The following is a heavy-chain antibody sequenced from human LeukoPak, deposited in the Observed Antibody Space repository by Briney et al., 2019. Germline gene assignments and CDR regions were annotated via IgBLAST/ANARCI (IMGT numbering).Heavy chain of an antibody. CDR2: VYSSGIT. V-gene: IGHV4-4*07. J-gene: IGHJ4*02. Sequence: PSETLSLTCTVSGGSISNYYWSWIRQTAGKGLEWIGYVYSSGITKYNPSLKSRATLSVDTPKNQFSLRLNSVTAADTAVYYCARTVSRGSLYYFEYGGQGVLVTVSS. CDR3: ARTVSRGSLYYFEY. CDR1: GGSISNYY. D-gene: IGHD3-10*01.